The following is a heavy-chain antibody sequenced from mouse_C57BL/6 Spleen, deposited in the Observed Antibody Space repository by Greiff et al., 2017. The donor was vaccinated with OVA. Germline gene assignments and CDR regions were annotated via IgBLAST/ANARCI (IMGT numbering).Heavy chain of an antibody. CDR2: IYPGDGDT. V-gene: IGHV1-82*01. CDR1: GYAFSSSW. D-gene: IGHD1-1*01. Sequence: ESGPELVKPGASVKISCKASGYAFSSSWMNWVKQRPGKGLEWIGRIYPGDGDTNYNGKFKGKATLTADKSSSTAYMQLSSLTSEDSAVYFCAITTVVATDYWGQGTTLTVSS. CDR3: AITTVVATDY. J-gene: IGHJ2*01.